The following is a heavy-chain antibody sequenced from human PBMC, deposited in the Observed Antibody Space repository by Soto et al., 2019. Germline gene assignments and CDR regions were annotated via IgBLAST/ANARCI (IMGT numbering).Heavy chain of an antibody. CDR1: GFSLSTRGVG. Sequence: QITLKESGPTLVKPTQTLTLTCTFSGFSLSTRGVGVAWIRQPPGKALEWLALIYWDDDKRYSPSLKSKLTITKDTSKNQVVLTMTNMDPVDTGKYDSVHDSSGWYGMDVWGQGTTVTVSS. D-gene: IGHD6-19*01. V-gene: IGHV2-5*02. CDR3: VHDSSGWYGMDV. CDR2: IYWDDDK. J-gene: IGHJ6*02.